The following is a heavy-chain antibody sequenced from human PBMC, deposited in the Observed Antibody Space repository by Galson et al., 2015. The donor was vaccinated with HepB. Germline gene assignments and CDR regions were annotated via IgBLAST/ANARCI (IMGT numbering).Heavy chain of an antibody. V-gene: IGHV3-53*01. CDR3: ARAPRSGKDYYYGMDV. J-gene: IGHJ6*02. CDR2: IYSGGST. D-gene: IGHD3-10*01. Sequence: SLRLSCAASGFTVSSNYMSWVRQAPGKGLEWVSVIYSGGSTYYADSVKGRFTISRDNSKNTLYLQMNSLRAEDTAVYYCARAPRSGKDYYYGMDVWGQGTTVTVSS. CDR1: GFTVSSNY.